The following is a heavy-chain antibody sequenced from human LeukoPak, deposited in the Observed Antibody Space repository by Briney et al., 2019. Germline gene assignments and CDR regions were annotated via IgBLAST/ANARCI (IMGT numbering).Heavy chain of an antibody. V-gene: IGHV3-48*03. J-gene: IGHJ6*04. CDR2: ISSSGSTI. Sequence: GGSLRLSCSAAGFTFSSYEMNWVRQAPGKGLEWVSYISSSGSTIYYADSVKGRFTISKDNAKNSLYLQMNSLRAEDTAVYYCAELGITMIGGVWGKGTTVTVSS. D-gene: IGHD3-10*02. CDR1: GFTFSSYE. CDR3: AELGITMIGGV.